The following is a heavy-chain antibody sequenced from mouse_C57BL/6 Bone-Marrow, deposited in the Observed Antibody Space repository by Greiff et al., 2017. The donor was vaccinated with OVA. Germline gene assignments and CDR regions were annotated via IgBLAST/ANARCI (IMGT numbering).Heavy chain of an antibody. D-gene: IGHD1-1*01. J-gene: IGHJ4*01. Sequence: EVQLQQSGGGLVQPGESLKLSCESNEYEFPSHDMSWVRKTPEKRLELVAAINSDGGSTYYPDTMERRFIISRDNTKKTLYLQMSSLRSEDTALYYCARRITTVVALMDYWGQGTSVTVSS. V-gene: IGHV5-2*01. CDR3: ARRITTVVALMDY. CDR2: INSDGGST. CDR1: EYEFPSHD.